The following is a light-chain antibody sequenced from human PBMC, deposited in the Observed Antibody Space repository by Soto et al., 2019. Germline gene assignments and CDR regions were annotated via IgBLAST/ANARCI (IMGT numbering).Light chain of an antibody. V-gene: IGLV2-14*01. J-gene: IGLJ1*01. CDR2: EVS. Sequence: QSALTQPASVSGSPGQSITISCTGTSSDVGGYNYVSWYQQHPGKAPKLIIYEVSNRPSGVSNRFSGSNSRNTASLTVSGVQAEYEADYYCNSYTSKSTGVFGTGTELAVL. CDR1: SSDVGGYNY. CDR3: NSYTSKSTGV.